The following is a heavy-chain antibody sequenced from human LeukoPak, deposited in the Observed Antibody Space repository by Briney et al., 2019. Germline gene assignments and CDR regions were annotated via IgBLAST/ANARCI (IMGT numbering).Heavy chain of an antibody. CDR3: AIDSGRGWFDP. CDR1: GFTFSSCS. D-gene: IGHD1-26*01. CDR2: ISSSSYI. Sequence: GGSLRLSCAASGFTFSSCSMNWVRQAPGKGLEWVSSISSSSYIYYADSVKGRFTISRDNAKNSLYLQMNSLRAEDTAVYYCAIDSGRGWFDPWGQGTLVTVSS. J-gene: IGHJ5*02. V-gene: IGHV3-21*01.